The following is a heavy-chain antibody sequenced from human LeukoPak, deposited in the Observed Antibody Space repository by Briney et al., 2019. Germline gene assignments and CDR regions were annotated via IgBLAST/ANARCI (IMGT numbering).Heavy chain of an antibody. CDR3: AKEIRGSYWYYGMDV. CDR1: GFTFSSYG. CDR2: IWYDGSNK. D-gene: IGHD1-26*01. V-gene: IGHV3-33*06. J-gene: IGHJ6*02. Sequence: GRSLRLSCAASGFTFSSYGMHWVRQAPGKGLEWVAVIWYDGSNKYYADSVKGRFTISRDNSKNTLYLQMNSLRAEDTAVYYCAKEIRGSYWYYGMDVWGQGTTVTVSS.